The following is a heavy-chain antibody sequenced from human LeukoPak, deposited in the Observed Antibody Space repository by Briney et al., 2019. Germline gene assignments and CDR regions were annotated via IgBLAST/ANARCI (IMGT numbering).Heavy chain of an antibody. CDR2: IYSGGNT. V-gene: IGHV3-66*02. Sequence: PGGSLRLSCAASGITISSNYMSWVRQAPGKGLEWVSVIYSGGNTYSADSVKGRFTISRDNSRNTLYLQMNSLRDEDTAVYYCARGFGTSFDYWGQGTLVTVSS. J-gene: IGHJ4*02. D-gene: IGHD3-10*01. CDR3: ARGFGTSFDY. CDR1: GITISSNY.